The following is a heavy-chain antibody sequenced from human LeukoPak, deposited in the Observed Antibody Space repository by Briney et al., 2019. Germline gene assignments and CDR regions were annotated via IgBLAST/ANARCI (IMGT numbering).Heavy chain of an antibody. CDR2: ISYDGSNK. J-gene: IGHJ5*02. CDR1: GFTFSSYA. CDR3: TGLSSTSS. D-gene: IGHD2-2*01. Sequence: GGSLRLSCAASGFTFSSYAMHWVRQAPGKGLEWVAVISYDGSNKYYADSVKGRFTISRDNSKNTLYLQMNSLRAEDTAVYYCTGLSSTSSWGQGTLVTVSS. V-gene: IGHV3-30-3*01.